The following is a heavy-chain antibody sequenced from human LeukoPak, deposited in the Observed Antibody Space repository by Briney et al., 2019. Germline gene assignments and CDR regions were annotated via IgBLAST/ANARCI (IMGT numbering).Heavy chain of an antibody. V-gene: IGHV4-59*01. D-gene: IGHD6-19*01. CDR1: GGSISSYY. J-gene: IGHJ6*02. CDR3: ARDRIAVAGTGYYYGMDV. Sequence: SETLSLTCTVSGGSISSYYWSWIRQPPGKGLEWIGYIYYSGSTNYNPSLKSRVTISVDTSKNQFSLKLSSATAADTAVYYCARDRIAVAGTGYYYGMDVWGQGTTVTVSS. CDR2: IYYSGST.